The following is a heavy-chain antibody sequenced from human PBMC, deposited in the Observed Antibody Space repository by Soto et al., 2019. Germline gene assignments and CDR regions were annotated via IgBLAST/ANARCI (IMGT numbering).Heavy chain of an antibody. V-gene: IGHV3-33*01. CDR2: IWSDGSIK. CDR3: ARDGVWFGEP. CDR1: GFNFNYHG. J-gene: IGHJ6*02. Sequence: QVQLVESGGGVVQPGRSLRLSCAASGFNFNYHGMHWVRQAPGKGLEWVAMIWSDGSIKYYADSVKGRFTVSRDNSRNTLYLQMDSLRAEDTAVYYCARDGVWFGEPWGQGTTVTVSS. D-gene: IGHD3-10*01.